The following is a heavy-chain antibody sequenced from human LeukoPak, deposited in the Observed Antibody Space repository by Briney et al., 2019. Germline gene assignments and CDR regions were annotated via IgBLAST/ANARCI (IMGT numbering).Heavy chain of an antibody. V-gene: IGHV4-59*01. CDR1: GGSISSYY. J-gene: IGHJ5*02. CDR3: ARDYDFWSGKNWFDP. CDR2: IYYSGST. Sequence: SETLSLTCTVSGGSISSYYWSWIRQPPGKGLEWIGYIYYSGSTNYNPSLKSRVTISVDTSKNQFSLKLSSVTAADTAVYYCARDYDFWSGKNWFDPWGQGTLVTASS. D-gene: IGHD3-3*01.